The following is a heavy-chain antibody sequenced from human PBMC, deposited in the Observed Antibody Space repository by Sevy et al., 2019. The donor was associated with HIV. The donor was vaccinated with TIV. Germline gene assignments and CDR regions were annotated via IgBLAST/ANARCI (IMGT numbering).Heavy chain of an antibody. J-gene: IGHJ4*02. CDR3: ARDALLRGGYLDY. Sequence: ASVKVSCKASGYTFTDYYMHWVRQAPGQGLEWMGWINPNSGGTNYAQKFQDRVTMTRDTSISTAYMELSRLRSDDTAVYYCARDALLRGGYLDYWGQRTLVTVSS. CDR2: INPNSGGT. CDR1: GYTFTDYY. V-gene: IGHV1-2*02. D-gene: IGHD3-10*01.